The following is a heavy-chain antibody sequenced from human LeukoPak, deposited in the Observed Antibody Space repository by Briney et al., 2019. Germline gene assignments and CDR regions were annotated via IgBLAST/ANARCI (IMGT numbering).Heavy chain of an antibody. Sequence: GGSLRLSCAASRFTFSSYWMHWVRQAPGKGLVWVSRINSDGSTTSYADSVKGRFTISKDNAKNTLYLQMNSLRAEDTAVYYCARLGATVYYDFWSGYHIQHWGQGTLVTVSS. CDR3: ARLGATVYYDFWSGYHIQH. CDR2: INSDGSTT. D-gene: IGHD3-3*01. CDR1: RFTFSSYW. J-gene: IGHJ1*01. V-gene: IGHV3-74*01.